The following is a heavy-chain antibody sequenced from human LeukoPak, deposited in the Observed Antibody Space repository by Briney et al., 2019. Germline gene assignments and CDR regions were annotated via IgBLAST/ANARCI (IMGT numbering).Heavy chain of an antibody. D-gene: IGHD5-12*01. Sequence: SETLSLTCTVSGGSISSYYCTWIRQPPGKGLEWIGYIHYNGHTNSKSSLKSQITISLDTSNNQFSLKLASMTAPGTAVYYCATYDYTGASEDLNWGQGTLVTVSS. CDR1: GGSISSYY. CDR2: IHYNGHT. CDR3: ATYDYTGASEDLN. J-gene: IGHJ4*02. V-gene: IGHV4-59*01.